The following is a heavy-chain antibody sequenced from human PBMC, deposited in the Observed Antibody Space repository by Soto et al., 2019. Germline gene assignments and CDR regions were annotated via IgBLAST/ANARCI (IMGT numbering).Heavy chain of an antibody. Sequence: ASVKVSCKASGGTFSSYAISWVRQAPGQGLEWMGGIIPIFGTANYAQKFQGRVTITADESTSTAYMELSSLRSEDTAVYYCASQTIVGATNIDYWGQGTLVTVSS. CDR2: IIPIFGTA. CDR3: ASQTIVGATNIDY. CDR1: GGTFSSYA. D-gene: IGHD1-26*01. J-gene: IGHJ4*02. V-gene: IGHV1-69*13.